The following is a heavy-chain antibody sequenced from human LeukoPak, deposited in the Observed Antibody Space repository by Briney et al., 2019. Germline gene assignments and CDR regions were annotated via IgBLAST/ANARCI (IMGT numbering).Heavy chain of an antibody. V-gene: IGHV3-64*01. CDR1: GFTFSSNV. Sequence: PGGSLRLSCAASGFTFSSNVMHWVRQAPGKGLEFVSGISSNGDSTYYVNSVKGRFTISRDNSKNTLYLQMNSLRAEDTAVYYCAKGCGGDCYSVDYWGQGTLVTVSS. CDR3: AKGCGGDCYSVDY. CDR2: ISSNGDST. J-gene: IGHJ4*02. D-gene: IGHD2-21*02.